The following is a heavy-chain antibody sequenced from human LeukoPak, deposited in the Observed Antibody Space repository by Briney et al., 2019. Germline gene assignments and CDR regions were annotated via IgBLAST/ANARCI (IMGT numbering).Heavy chain of an antibody. V-gene: IGHV4-34*01. Sequence: SETLSLTCAVYGGSFSGYYWSWIRQPPGKGLEWIGEINHSGSTSYNPSLKSRVTISVDTSKNQFSLKLSSVTAADTAVYYCARGVGEYCSSTSCYGAEYFQHWGQGTLVTVSS. CDR3: ARGVGEYCSSTSCYGAEYFQH. J-gene: IGHJ1*01. CDR1: GGSFSGYY. D-gene: IGHD2-2*01. CDR2: INHSGST.